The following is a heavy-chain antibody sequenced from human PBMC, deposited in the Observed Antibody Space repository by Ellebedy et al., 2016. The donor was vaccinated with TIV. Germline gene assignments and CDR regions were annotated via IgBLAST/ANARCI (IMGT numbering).Heavy chain of an antibody. V-gene: IGHV1-2*02. CDR2: INPNSGGT. CDR3: TKDLTNIVSGDY. J-gene: IGHJ4*02. D-gene: IGHD5/OR15-5a*01. Sequence: AASVQVSCKTSGYTFTDYYIHWVRQAPGHGLEWMAWINPNSGGTNYALKFHGRVTVTRDTSTSTAFLELSRLRSDDTAVYYCTKDLTNIVSGDYWGQGTLVTVSS. CDR1: GYTFTDYY.